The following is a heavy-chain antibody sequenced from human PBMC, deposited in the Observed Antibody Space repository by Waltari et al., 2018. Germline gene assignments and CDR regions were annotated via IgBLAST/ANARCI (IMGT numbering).Heavy chain of an antibody. J-gene: IGHJ4*02. CDR3: AKEIYRIGRPCFDY. Sequence: QLLESGGGWRQAGGSLRLSCAASGFTFSHSSLGWVRQAPGKGPEWVSGITSGGGDTYYTDSVRGRFTISRDNSKNTVYLQMNSLRHEDTAVYYCAKEIYRIGRPCFDYWGQGVRVTVSS. D-gene: IGHD6-19*01. CDR1: GFTFSHSS. V-gene: IGHV3-23*01. CDR2: ITSGGGDT.